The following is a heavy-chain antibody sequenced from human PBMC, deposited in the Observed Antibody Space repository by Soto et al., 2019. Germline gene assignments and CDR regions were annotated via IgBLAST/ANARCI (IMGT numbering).Heavy chain of an antibody. D-gene: IGHD6-13*01. Sequence: ASVKVSCKASGYTFTSYGISWVRQAPGQGLEWMGWISAYNGNTNYAQKLQGRVTMTTDTSTGTAYMELRSLRSDHTAVYYCARAGGSSWSKYYYYGMDVWGQGTTVTVSS. J-gene: IGHJ6*02. CDR1: GYTFTSYG. CDR2: ISAYNGNT. CDR3: ARAGGSSWSKYYYYGMDV. V-gene: IGHV1-18*01.